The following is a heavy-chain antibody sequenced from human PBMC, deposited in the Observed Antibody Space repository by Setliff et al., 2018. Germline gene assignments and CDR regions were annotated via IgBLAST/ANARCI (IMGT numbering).Heavy chain of an antibody. CDR2: ISSYNGKT. D-gene: IGHD2-2*01. V-gene: IGHV1-18*01. CDR3: ARGPLDFVVVPAAGKFDY. CDR1: GYTFTSYD. Sequence: ASVKVSCKASGYTFTSYDINWVRQATGQGLEWMGWISSYNGKTNYAQKLQGRVTMTTDTSTSTAYMELRSLRSDDTAVYYCARGPLDFVVVPAAGKFDYWGQGTLVTVSS. J-gene: IGHJ4*02.